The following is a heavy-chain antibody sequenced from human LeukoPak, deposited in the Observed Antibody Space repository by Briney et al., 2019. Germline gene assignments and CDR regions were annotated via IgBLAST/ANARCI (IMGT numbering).Heavy chain of an antibody. CDR3: AKHRIVVVPAAMGT. D-gene: IGHD2-2*01. Sequence: GGSLRLSCAASGFTFSSYGMHWVRQAPGKGLEWVAVIWYDGSNKYYADSVKGRFTISRDNSKNTLYLQMNSLRAEDTAVYYCAKHRIVVVPAAMGTWGQGTLVTVSS. V-gene: IGHV3-33*06. J-gene: IGHJ5*02. CDR1: GFTFSSYG. CDR2: IWYDGSNK.